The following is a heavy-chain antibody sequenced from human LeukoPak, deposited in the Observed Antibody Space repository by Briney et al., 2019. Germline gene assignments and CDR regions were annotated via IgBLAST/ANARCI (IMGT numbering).Heavy chain of an antibody. CDR2: TSWNSNNI. V-gene: IGHV3-9*01. D-gene: IGHD6-19*01. CDR3: AKDIGEEQWRGIDL. Sequence: GRSLRLSCAASGFTFDEYAIHWVRQAPGKGLEWVSGTSWNSNNIVYADSVKGRFTISRDNAKNSLYLQMNSLRVEDTALYYCAKDIGEEQWRGIDLWGQGTLVTVSS. CDR1: GFTFDEYA. J-gene: IGHJ4*02.